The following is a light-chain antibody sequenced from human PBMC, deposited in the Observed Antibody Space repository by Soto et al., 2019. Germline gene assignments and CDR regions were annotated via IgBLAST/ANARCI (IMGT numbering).Light chain of an antibody. V-gene: IGLV2-14*03. CDR3: SSYTSSSTLV. Sequence: QSALTQPASVSGSPGQSITISCSGTSSDIGAYDYVSWYQQHPGRAPKLIIYDVSNRPSGVSSRFSGSKSANTASLSISGLQADDEADYYCSSYTSSSTLVFGTGTKLTVL. CDR1: SSDIGAYDY. J-gene: IGLJ1*01. CDR2: DVS.